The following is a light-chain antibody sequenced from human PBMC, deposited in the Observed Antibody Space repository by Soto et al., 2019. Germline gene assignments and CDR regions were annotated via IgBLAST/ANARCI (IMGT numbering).Light chain of an antibody. CDR1: HSLSISY. CDR3: QQYDNSPWT. CDR2: AAS. V-gene: IGKV3-20*01. Sequence: EIVLTQSPGTLSLSPRERATLSCRASHSLSISYLAWYQQTPGQAPRLLIYAASSRAAGIPDRFSGSGSGTDFTLTISRLEPEDFAVYYCQQYDNSPWTFGQGTKVDI. J-gene: IGKJ1*01.